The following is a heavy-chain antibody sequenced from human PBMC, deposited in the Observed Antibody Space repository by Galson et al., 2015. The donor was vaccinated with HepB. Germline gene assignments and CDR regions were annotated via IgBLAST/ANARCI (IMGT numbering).Heavy chain of an antibody. J-gene: IGHJ3*02. CDR3: ARSGLKPGAFDI. V-gene: IGHV3-13*01. CDR1: GFTFSSYD. CDR2: IGTAGDT. Sequence: SLRLSCAASGFTFSSYDMHWARQATGKGLEWVSAIGTAGDTYYPGSVKGRFTISRENAKNSLYLQMNSLRAGDTAVYYCARSGLKPGAFDIWGQGTMVTVSS. D-gene: IGHD3-10*01.